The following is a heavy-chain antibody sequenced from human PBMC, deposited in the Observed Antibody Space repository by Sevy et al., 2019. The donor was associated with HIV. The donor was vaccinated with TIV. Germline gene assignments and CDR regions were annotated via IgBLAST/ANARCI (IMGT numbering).Heavy chain of an antibody. Sequence: GGSLRLSCAGSGFIFSAYWMTWVRQAPGKGLEWVANIKPDGREKNSVASVKGRFTISRDNAKNSLYLQMNSLRVEDTAVYYCAREDIVLGEDNYYGIDVWGQGTTVTVSS. V-gene: IGHV3-7*01. CDR3: AREDIVLGEDNYYGIDV. CDR1: GFIFSAYW. CDR2: IKPDGREK. D-gene: IGHD2-15*01. J-gene: IGHJ6*02.